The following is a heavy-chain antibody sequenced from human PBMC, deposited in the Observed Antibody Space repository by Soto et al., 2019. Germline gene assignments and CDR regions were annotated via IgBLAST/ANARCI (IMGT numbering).Heavy chain of an antibody. Sequence: PGGSLRLSCAASGFTFSSYWMHWFRQAPGKGLMWVSRINSGGGTTTYADSVKGRFTISRDNAKNTLYLQMNGLRAEDTALYYSARWFTYGNFDYFDYWGQGTQVTVSS. J-gene: IGHJ4*02. CDR1: GFTFSSYW. V-gene: IGHV3-74*01. CDR2: INSGGGTT. CDR3: ARWFTYGNFDYFDY. D-gene: IGHD3-10*01.